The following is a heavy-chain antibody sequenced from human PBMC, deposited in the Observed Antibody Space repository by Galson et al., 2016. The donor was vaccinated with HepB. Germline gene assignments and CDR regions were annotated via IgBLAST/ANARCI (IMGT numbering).Heavy chain of an antibody. CDR3: AHEDSGNWLDP. CDR1: GNTFTDYW. V-gene: IGHV5-10-1*01. Sequence: QSGAEVKKPGESLKISCKISGNTFTDYWINWVRQMPGKGLEWMGRINPSDSYSNSSPSFQGHVTISADKSISTAYLQWSSLKASDPAVYYCAHEDSGNWLDPWGQGTLVTVSS. J-gene: IGHJ5*02. D-gene: IGHD1-1*01. CDR2: INPSDSYS.